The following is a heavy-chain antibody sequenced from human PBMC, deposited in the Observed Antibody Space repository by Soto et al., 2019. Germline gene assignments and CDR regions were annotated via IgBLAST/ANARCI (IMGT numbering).Heavy chain of an antibody. J-gene: IGHJ6*02. D-gene: IGHD6-13*01. CDR2: IYDGGST. CDR3: ARDFYSSSGPPLSGMDV. CDR1: GFTVSNNY. V-gene: IGHV3-66*01. Sequence: PGGSLRLSCAASGFTVSNNYMSWVRQAPGKGLEWVSVIYDGGSTYYAESVKDRFTISRDDSKNTLYLQMNSLRAEDTAVYYCARDFYSSSGPPLSGMDVWGQGTTVTVSS.